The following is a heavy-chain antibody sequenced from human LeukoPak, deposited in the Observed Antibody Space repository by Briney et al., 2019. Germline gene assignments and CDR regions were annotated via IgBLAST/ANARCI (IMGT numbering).Heavy chain of an antibody. CDR3: ASFPWDLRPT. CDR2: ISWNSGSI. Sequence: GGSLRLSCAASGFTFDDYAMHWVRHAPGKGLEWVSGISWNSGSIGYADSVKGRFTISRDNAKNSLYLQMNSLRAEDTALYYCASFPWDLRPTWGQGTLVSVAS. CDR1: GFTFDDYA. D-gene: IGHD1-26*01. J-gene: IGHJ4*02. V-gene: IGHV3-9*01.